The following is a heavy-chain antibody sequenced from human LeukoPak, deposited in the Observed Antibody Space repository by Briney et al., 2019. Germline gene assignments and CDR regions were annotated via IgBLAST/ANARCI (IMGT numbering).Heavy chain of an antibody. D-gene: IGHD1-26*01. V-gene: IGHV3-53*01. CDR2: IYSGGST. CDR1: GFTVSSNY. Sequence: GGSLRLSCAASGFTVSSNYMSWVRQAPGEGLEWGSVIYSGGSTYYADSVKGRFTISRDNSKNTLYLQMNSLRAEDTAVYYCARAGVVGVWDAFDIWGQGTMVTVSS. CDR3: ARAGVVGVWDAFDI. J-gene: IGHJ3*02.